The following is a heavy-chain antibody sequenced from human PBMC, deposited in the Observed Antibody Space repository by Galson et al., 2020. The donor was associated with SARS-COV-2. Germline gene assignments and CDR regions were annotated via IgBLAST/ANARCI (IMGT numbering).Heavy chain of an antibody. Sequence: GESLKISCAASGFTFSSYWMSWVRQAPGKGLEWVANIKQDGSEKYYVDSVKGRFTISRDNAKNSLYLQMNSLRAEDTAVYYCARDAIAAAGTNSYYYYGMDVWGQGTTVTVSS. J-gene: IGHJ6*02. CDR3: ARDAIAAAGTNSYYYYGMDV. D-gene: IGHD6-13*01. V-gene: IGHV3-7*03. CDR2: IKQDGSEK. CDR1: GFTFSSYW.